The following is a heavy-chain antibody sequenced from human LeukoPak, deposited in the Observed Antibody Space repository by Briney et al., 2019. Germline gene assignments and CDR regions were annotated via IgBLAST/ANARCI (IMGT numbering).Heavy chain of an antibody. CDR2: ISSGSSYI. J-gene: IGHJ4*02. CDR1: GFTFSSYS. Sequence: GGSLRLSCAASGFTFSSYSMNWVRQAPGKGLEWVSSISSGSSYIYYADSVKGRFTISRDNAKNSLYLQMNSLRAEDTAVYYCARDGSSLGYCSSTSCYTLGYWGQGTLVTVSS. V-gene: IGHV3-21*01. D-gene: IGHD2-2*02. CDR3: ARDGSSLGYCSSTSCYTLGY.